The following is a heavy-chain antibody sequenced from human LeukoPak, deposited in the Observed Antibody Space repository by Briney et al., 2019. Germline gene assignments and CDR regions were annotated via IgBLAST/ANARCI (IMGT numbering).Heavy chain of an antibody. V-gene: IGHV1-69*06. CDR2: FTPIFGTA. J-gene: IGHJ4*02. D-gene: IGHD6-19*01. CDR1: EGTFNNYA. Sequence: GASVKVSCKTPEGTFNNYAITWVRQAPGQGLEWMGVFTPIFGTANYAQKFQGRVTITADKSTSTAFLELSSLTSDDTAIYYCARDVFLGAVAGRRADYWGQGTLVTVSS. CDR3: ARDVFLGAVAGRRADY.